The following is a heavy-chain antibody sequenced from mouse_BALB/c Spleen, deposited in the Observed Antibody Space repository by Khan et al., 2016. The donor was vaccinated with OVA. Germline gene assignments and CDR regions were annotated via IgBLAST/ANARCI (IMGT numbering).Heavy chain of an antibody. Sequence: QVQLKQSGAELVRPGTSVKMSCKAAGYTFTNYWIGWINQRPGHGLEWIGDIYPGNGNTNYNEKFKGKATLTADTSSSTAYLQLSSLTSEDSAIYYCARPYCFGTNDATMDDWGPGTSVTVSS. D-gene: IGHD1-1*01. CDR3: ARPYCFGTNDATMDD. V-gene: IGHV1-63*02. CDR2: IYPGNGNT. J-gene: IGHJ4*01. CDR1: GYTFTNYW.